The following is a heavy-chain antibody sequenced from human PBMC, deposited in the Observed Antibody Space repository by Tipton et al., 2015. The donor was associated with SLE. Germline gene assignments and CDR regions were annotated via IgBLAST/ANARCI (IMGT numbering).Heavy chain of an antibody. V-gene: IGHV4-34*01. J-gene: IGHJ3*02. D-gene: IGHD2-15*01. Sequence: GLVKPSETLSLTCAVYGGSFSGYYWSWIRQPPGKGLEWIGEINHSGSTNYNPSLKSRVTISVDMSKNQFSLKLNSVTAADTAVYYCARGGVVQDAFDIWGQGTMVTVSS. CDR3: ARGGVVQDAFDI. CDR2: INHSGST. CDR1: GGSFSGYY.